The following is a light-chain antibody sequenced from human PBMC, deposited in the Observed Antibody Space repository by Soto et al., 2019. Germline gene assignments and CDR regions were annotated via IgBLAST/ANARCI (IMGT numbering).Light chain of an antibody. CDR3: CSYAGSSSYV. J-gene: IGLJ1*01. Sequence: QPALTQPASVSGSPGQSLTISCTGTSSEVGSYNLVSWYQQHPGKAPKRMIYEGSKRPSGVSNRFSGSKSGNTASLTISGLQAEDEADYYCCSYAGSSSYVFGTGTKVTVL. CDR1: SSEVGSYNL. CDR2: EGS. V-gene: IGLV2-23*01.